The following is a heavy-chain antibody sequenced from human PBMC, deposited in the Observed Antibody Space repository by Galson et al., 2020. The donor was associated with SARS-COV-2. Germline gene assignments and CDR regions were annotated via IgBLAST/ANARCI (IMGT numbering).Heavy chain of an antibody. V-gene: IGHV1-46*03. CDR3: ARARMDKYSGSYSSYYYYYGMDV. CDR2: INPSGGST. J-gene: IGHJ6*02. D-gene: IGHD1-26*01. CDR1: GYTFTSYY. Sequence: ASVKVSCKASGYTFTSYYMHWVRQAPGQGLEWMGIINPSGGSTSYTQKFQGRVTMTRDTSTSTVYMELSSLRSEDTAVYYCARARMDKYSGSYSSYYYYYGMDVWGQGTTVTVSS.